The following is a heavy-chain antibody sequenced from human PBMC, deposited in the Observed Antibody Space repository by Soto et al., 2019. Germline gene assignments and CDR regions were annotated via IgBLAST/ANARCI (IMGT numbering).Heavy chain of an antibody. D-gene: IGHD2-15*01. V-gene: IGHV3-74*03. CDR2: INSDGSVS. Sequence: EVQLVESGGGLVQPGGSLRLSCAASGFTFSNYWMYWVRQAPGKGLEWVSRINSDGSVSTHADSVRGRLTISRHNVKNTLYLHMDSLRAEDTAVYFCARGDCVGGTCYSSAGSFYYYVDVWCKGPRVTVFS. J-gene: IGHJ6*03. CDR1: GFTFSNYW. CDR3: ARGDCVGGTCYSSAGSFYYYVDV.